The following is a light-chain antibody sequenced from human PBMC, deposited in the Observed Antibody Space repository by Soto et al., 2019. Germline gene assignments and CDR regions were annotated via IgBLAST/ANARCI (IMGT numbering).Light chain of an antibody. CDR2: KAS. Sequence: DIQMTQSPSSLSASVGDRVTVTCRASQSIRTFLNWYQQRPGKPPNLLIYKASTLASGVPSRFSGSGSGTEFTLTINSLQPDDFATYYCQQYHIYSGTFGQGTRLEIK. CDR3: QQYHIYSGT. CDR1: QSIRTF. J-gene: IGKJ5*01. V-gene: IGKV1-5*03.